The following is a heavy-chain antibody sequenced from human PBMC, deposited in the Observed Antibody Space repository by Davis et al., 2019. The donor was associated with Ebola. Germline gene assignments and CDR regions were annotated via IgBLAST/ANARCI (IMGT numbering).Heavy chain of an antibody. CDR1: GASISSYY. J-gene: IGHJ5*02. CDR2: IHYSGST. D-gene: IGHD4-11*01. CDR3: ATQYSNGWFDP. V-gene: IGHV4-59*01. Sequence: MPGGSLRLSCTVSGASISSYYWSWIRQSPGKGLEWIGYIHYSGSTNSNPSLKSRVTMSVDTSKNQFSLKLSSVTAADTAVYYCATQYSNGWFDPWGQGTLVTVSS.